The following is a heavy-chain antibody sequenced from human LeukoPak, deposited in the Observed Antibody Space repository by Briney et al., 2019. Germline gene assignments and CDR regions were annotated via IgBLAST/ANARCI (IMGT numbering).Heavy chain of an antibody. D-gene: IGHD2-21*01. J-gene: IGHJ6*02. Sequence: PGGSLRLSCAASGFTFNSYWMSWVRQAPGTGLEWVANINQDGSEKHYIDSVKGRFTISRDNAKNSLYLEVNSLRAEDTAVYYCARYCGGDCYGLDVWGQGTAVTVSS. CDR3: ARYCGGDCYGLDV. V-gene: IGHV3-7*01. CDR2: INQDGSEK. CDR1: GFTFNSYW.